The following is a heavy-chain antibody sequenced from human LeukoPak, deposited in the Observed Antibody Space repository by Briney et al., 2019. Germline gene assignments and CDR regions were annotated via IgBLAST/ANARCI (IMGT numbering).Heavy chain of an antibody. V-gene: IGHV3-9*01. CDR1: GFTFDDYA. CDR2: ISWNSGSI. Sequence: GGSLRLSCAASGFTFDDYAMHWVRQAPGKGLEWVSGISWNSGSIGYADSVKGRFTISRDNAKNSLYLQMNSLRAEDTALYYCAKAFTFGGVIAPFDYWGQRTLVTVSS. CDR3: AKAFTFGGVIAPFDY. J-gene: IGHJ4*02. D-gene: IGHD3-16*02.